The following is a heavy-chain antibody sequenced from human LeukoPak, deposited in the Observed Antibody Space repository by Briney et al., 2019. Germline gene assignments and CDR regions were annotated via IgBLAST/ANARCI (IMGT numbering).Heavy chain of an antibody. D-gene: IGHD3-22*01. CDR3: TTDVETYYYDIGR. CDR2: IKSKTDGGTT. Sequence: GGSLRLSCAASGFTFSSYEMNWVRQAPGKGLEWVGRIKSKTDGGTTDYAAPVKGRFTISRDDSKNTLYLQMNSLKTEDTAVYYCTTDVETYYYDIGRWGQGTLVTVSS. CDR1: GFTFSSYE. J-gene: IGHJ4*02. V-gene: IGHV3-15*01.